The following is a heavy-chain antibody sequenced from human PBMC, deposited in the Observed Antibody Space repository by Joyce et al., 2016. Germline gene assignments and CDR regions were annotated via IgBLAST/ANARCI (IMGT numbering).Heavy chain of an antibody. CDR1: GFTFDSYA. J-gene: IGHJ4*02. V-gene: IGHV3-23*01. Sequence: EVQLLESGGGFVQPGGSLRLSCAASGFTFDSYAMSWVRQAPGKGLEWVSTITGVGVSTGYAASVEGRFTISRDNSENTLYLQMHSLRVEDTAVYYCAKEGYYPLDYWGQGTLVTVSP. CDR3: AKEGYYPLDY. CDR2: ITGVGVST. D-gene: IGHD3-3*01.